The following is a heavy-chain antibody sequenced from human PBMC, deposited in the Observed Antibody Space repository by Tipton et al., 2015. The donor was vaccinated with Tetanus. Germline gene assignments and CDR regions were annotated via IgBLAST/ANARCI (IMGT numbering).Heavy chain of an antibody. V-gene: IGHV1-2*02. CDR1: GYTFTGYY. D-gene: IGHD3-22*01. CDR2: IDPNSGGT. Sequence: QVQLVQSGAEMKKPGASVKVSCKASGYTFTGYYIYWVRQAPGQGLEWMGWIDPNSGGTVYAQKFQGRVTMTRDTSISTGYMELRSLRSDDTAVYYCARDRGDYIYYGMDVWGPGTMVTVS. J-gene: IGHJ6*02. CDR3: ARDRGDYIYYGMDV.